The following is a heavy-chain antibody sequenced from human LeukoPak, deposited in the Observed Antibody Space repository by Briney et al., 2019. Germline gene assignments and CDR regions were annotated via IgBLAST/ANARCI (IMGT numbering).Heavy chain of an antibody. D-gene: IGHD2-2*01. J-gene: IGHJ5*02. CDR3: ASAGRDCSSINCYWEDWFDP. CDR1: GYRFTSYG. Sequence: SVKVSCKASGYRFTSYGITGVREAPGQGREGMGWISGSTRNTHYAQNVQDRVTMTTDTATSTAYMELRPMGHDDPAVYYGASAGRDCSSINCYWEDWFDPWGQGPLVLVSS. CDR2: ISGSTRNT. V-gene: IGHV1-18*01.